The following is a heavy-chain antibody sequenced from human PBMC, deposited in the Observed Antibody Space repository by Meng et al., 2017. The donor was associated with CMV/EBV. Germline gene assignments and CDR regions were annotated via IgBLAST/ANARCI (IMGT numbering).Heavy chain of an antibody. V-gene: IGHV3-48*03. J-gene: IGHJ4*02. D-gene: IGHD2-2*01. CDR3: ARVRGCSSTRCYVELDY. Sequence: GESLKISCAASGFTFSDYEMNWVRQAPGKGLEWISYISSSGSTIYYADYVKGRFTISRDNAKNSLYLQMNSLRGEDTAVYHCARVRGCSSTRCYVELDYWGQGTLVTVSS. CDR2: ISSSGSTI. CDR1: GFTFSDYE.